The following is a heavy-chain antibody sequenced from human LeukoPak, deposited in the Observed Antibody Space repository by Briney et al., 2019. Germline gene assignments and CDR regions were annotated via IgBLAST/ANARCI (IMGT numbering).Heavy chain of an antibody. CDR3: AKDLPWFGEYYHDY. D-gene: IGHD3-10*01. J-gene: IGHJ4*02. CDR1: GFTFSSYG. CDR2: IRYDGSNK. Sequence: GGSLRLSCAASGFTFSSYGMHWVRQAPGKGLEWVAFIRYDGSNKYYADSVKGRFTISRDNSKNTLYLQMNSLRAEDTAVYYCAKDLPWFGEYYHDYRGQGTLVTVSS. V-gene: IGHV3-30*02.